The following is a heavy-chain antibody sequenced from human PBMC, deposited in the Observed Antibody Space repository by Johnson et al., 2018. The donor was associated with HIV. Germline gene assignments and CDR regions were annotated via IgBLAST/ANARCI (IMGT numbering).Heavy chain of an antibody. V-gene: IGHV3-30*04. D-gene: IGHD1-26*01. Sequence: QVQLVESGGGVVQPGRSLRLSCAASGFTFSSYAMHWVRQAPGKGLEWVAVISYDGSNKYYADSVKGRFTISRDNSKNTLYLQMNSLRAEDTAVYYCARGDGYSGSYHRRDAFDIWGQGTMVTVSS. CDR2: ISYDGSNK. CDR3: ARGDGYSGSYHRRDAFDI. CDR1: GFTFSSYA. J-gene: IGHJ3*02.